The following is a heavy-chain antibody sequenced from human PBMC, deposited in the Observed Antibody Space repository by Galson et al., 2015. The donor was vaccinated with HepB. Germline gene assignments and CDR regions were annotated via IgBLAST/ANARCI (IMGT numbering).Heavy chain of an antibody. CDR1: GYSFTSYW. Sequence: QSGAEVKKPGESLKISCKGSGYSFTSYWIGWVRQMPGKGLEWMGIIYPDDSDTRYSPSFQGQVTISADKSISTAYLQWSSLKASDTAMYYCARLDYYDSSGYYPVYWGQGTLVTVSS. CDR2: IYPDDSDT. V-gene: IGHV5-51*01. CDR3: ARLDYYDSSGYYPVY. D-gene: IGHD3-22*01. J-gene: IGHJ4*02.